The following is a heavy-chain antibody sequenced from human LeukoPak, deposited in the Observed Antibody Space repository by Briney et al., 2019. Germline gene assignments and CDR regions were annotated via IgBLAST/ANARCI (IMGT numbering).Heavy chain of an antibody. Sequence: GGSLRLSCVAYGFTFSNYAMSWVRQAPGKGLEWVSVITGRDSNTYYADSVRGRFTISRDNSKNTVYLQINSLRVEDTAVYYCAKDRPRIATAGSQFDPWGQGTLVTVSS. J-gene: IGHJ5*02. CDR3: AKDRPRIATAGSQFDP. CDR2: ITGRDSNT. CDR1: GFTFSNYA. D-gene: IGHD6-13*01. V-gene: IGHV3-23*01.